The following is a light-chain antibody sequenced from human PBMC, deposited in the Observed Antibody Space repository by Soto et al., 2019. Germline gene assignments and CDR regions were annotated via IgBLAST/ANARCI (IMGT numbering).Light chain of an antibody. CDR2: EVS. Sequence: QSALTQPPSASGSPGQSVTISCTGTSSDVGAYKYVSWYQQYPGKAPKVIIYEVSKRPSGVPDRFSGSKSDNTASLTVSGLQAEDEADYYCSSHAGSNSYVFGTGTMLTVL. CDR3: SSHAGSNSYV. J-gene: IGLJ1*01. CDR1: SSDVGAYKY. V-gene: IGLV2-8*01.